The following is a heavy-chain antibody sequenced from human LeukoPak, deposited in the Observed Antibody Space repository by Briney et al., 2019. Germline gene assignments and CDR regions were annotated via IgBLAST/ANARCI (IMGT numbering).Heavy chain of an antibody. Sequence: ASVKVSCKASGGTFSSYTISWVRQAPGQGLEWMGRIIPILGIANYAQKFQGRVTITDDKSTSSAYMELSRLRSEDTAVYYCARVRDYSNSPALFDYSGQGNLGTVSS. CDR3: ARVRDYSNSPALFDY. D-gene: IGHD4-11*01. V-gene: IGHV1-69*02. J-gene: IGHJ4*02. CDR1: GGTFSSYT. CDR2: IIPILGIA.